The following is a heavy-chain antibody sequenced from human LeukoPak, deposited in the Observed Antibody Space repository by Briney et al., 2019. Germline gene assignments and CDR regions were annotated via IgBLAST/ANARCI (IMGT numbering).Heavy chain of an antibody. CDR1: GYTFTSYG. D-gene: IGHD1-26*01. CDR3: ARVGSRDSDY. CDR2: IIPIFGTA. Sequence: SVKVSCKASGYTFTSYGISWVRQAPGQGLEWMGGIIPIFGTANYAQKFQGRVTITTDESTSTAYMELSSLRSEDTAVYYCARVGSRDSDYWGQGTLVTVSS. J-gene: IGHJ4*02. V-gene: IGHV1-69*05.